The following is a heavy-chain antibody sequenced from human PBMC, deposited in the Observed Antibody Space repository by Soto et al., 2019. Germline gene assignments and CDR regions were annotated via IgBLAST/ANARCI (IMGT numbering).Heavy chain of an antibody. CDR3: ARVPFRITIFGVVIIRPNWFDP. Sequence: SETLSLTCTVSGGSISSGDYYWSWIRQPPGKGLEWIGYIYYSGSTYYNPSLRSRVTISVDTSKNQFSLKLSSVTAADTAVYYCARVPFRITIFGVVIIRPNWFDPWGQGTLVTVSS. J-gene: IGHJ5*02. CDR1: GGSISSGDYY. D-gene: IGHD3-3*01. CDR2: IYYSGST. V-gene: IGHV4-30-4*01.